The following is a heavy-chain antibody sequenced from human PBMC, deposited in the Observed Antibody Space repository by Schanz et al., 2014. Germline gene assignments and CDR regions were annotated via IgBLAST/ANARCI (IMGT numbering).Heavy chain of an antibody. D-gene: IGHD6-13*01. CDR1: GYTFSSYG. CDR2: MNPNSGNP. Sequence: QVQLVQSGAEVKKPGASVKVSCKASGYTFSSYGITWVRQAPGQGLEWVGWMNPNSGNPGFAQKFRGRVTMTIDPYTSTAYMELRSLRSDDTAVFYCARDGVDAAAEGNYWGQGTLVAVSS. V-gene: IGHV1-18*01. J-gene: IGHJ4*02. CDR3: ARDGVDAAAEGNY.